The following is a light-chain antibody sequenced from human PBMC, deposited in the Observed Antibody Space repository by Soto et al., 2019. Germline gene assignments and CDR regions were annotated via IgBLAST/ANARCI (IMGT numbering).Light chain of an antibody. CDR2: DAS. Sequence: EFVLTQSPGTLSLSPGERATLSCRASQTVRNNYLAWYQQKPGQAPRLLIYDASSRATGIPDRFSGSGSGTDFTLTISRLEPEDFALYYCQHYDNSPPSVTFGPGTKVDIK. CDR3: QHYDNSPPSVT. V-gene: IGKV3-20*01. CDR1: QTVRNNY. J-gene: IGKJ3*01.